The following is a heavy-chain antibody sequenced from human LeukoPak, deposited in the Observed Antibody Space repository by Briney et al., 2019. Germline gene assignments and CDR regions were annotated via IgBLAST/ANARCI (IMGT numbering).Heavy chain of an antibody. Sequence: SETLSLTCTVSGGSINSSSSSYYWGWIRQPPGKGLEWIGSVYYSGSTYYNPSLKSRVTISVERSKNQFSLELTYVTAADTAVYYCARHASSGLNWFDPWGQGTLVTVSS. V-gene: IGHV4-39*01. D-gene: IGHD3-22*01. CDR3: ARHASSGLNWFDP. CDR2: VYYSGST. CDR1: GGSINSSSSSYY. J-gene: IGHJ5*02.